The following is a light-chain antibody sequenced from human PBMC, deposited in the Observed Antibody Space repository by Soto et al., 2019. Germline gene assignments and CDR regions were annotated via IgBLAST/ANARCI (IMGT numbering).Light chain of an antibody. V-gene: IGLV3-10*01. J-gene: IGLJ2*01. CDR3: FSTDSNGMVV. Sequence: YELTQPSSVSLSPRQTARITCSGDSLAKNYVYWYQQKSGQAPVLVIHEDNRRPSVIPERFSGSSSGTMATLTISGAQVEDEGDYYCFSTDSNGMVVFGGGTKLTVL. CDR1: SLAKNY. CDR2: EDN.